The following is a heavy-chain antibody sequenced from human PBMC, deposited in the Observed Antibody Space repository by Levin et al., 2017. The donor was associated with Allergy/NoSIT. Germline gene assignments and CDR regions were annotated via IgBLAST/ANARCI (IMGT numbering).Heavy chain of an antibody. CDR1: GFTFSNYA. V-gene: IGHV3-23*01. CDR3: AKDRLLWFGELLLNYYAMDG. D-gene: IGHD3-10*01. Sequence: GGSLRLSCAASGFTFSNYAMGWVRQAPGKGLEWVSVVSGSGGSTYYADSVKGRCTISRDNSKNTLYLQMNSLRDEDTALYFCAKDRLLWFGELLLNYYAMDGWGQGTAVTVSS. J-gene: IGHJ6*02. CDR2: VSGSGGST.